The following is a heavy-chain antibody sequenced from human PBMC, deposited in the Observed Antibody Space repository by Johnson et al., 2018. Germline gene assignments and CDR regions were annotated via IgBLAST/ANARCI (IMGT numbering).Heavy chain of an antibody. V-gene: IGHV3-30*03. J-gene: IGHJ3*02. CDR1: GFTFSSYG. CDR3: ARDPSKYGESVDI. D-gene: IGHD4-17*01. CDR2: ISYEDNNK. Sequence: QVQLVQSGGGVVQPGRSLRLSCAASGFTFSSYGMHWVRQPPGKGLEWVAVISYEDNNKDYADSVKGRFPISRDYSKNTLYLQMNSLRPEDTAMYYCARDPSKYGESVDIWGKGTLVTVSS.